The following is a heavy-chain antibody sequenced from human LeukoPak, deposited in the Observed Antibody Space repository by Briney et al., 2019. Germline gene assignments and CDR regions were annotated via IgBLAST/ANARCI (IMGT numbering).Heavy chain of an antibody. CDR3: ARGADGVSSNSRGWFDP. CDR1: GFTFSSYS. Sequence: GGSLRLSCAASGFTFSSYSMNWVRQAPDKGLEWVALISSDGSNRIYADSVKGRFSISRDNSKNTLYLQVNSLRAADTAVYYCARGADGVSSNSRGWFDPWGQGTLVTVSS. J-gene: IGHJ5*02. CDR2: ISSDGSNR. V-gene: IGHV3-30*03. D-gene: IGHD2-15*01.